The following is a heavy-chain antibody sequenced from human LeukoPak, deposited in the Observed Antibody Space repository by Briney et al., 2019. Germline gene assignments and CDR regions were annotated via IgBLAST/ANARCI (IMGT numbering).Heavy chain of an antibody. D-gene: IGHD2-15*01. Sequence: GGSLRLSCAASGFTFSRYAMSWVRQAPGKGLEWVSALGVSVSGYGGSTYYADSVKGRFTISRDNSKNTLYLQMNSLRAEDTAVYYCAKDQTFSGSGHYTYFDYWGQGALVTVSS. V-gene: IGHV3-23*01. J-gene: IGHJ4*02. CDR1: GFTFSRYA. CDR2: LGVSVSGYGGST. CDR3: AKDQTFSGSGHYTYFDY.